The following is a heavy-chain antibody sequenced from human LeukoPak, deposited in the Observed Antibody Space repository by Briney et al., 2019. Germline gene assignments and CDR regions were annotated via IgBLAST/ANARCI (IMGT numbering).Heavy chain of an antibody. V-gene: IGHV4-34*01. Sequence: PSETLSLTCAVYGGSFSGYYWSWIRQPPGKGLEWIGEINHSGSTNYNPSLKSRVTISVDTSKNQFSLKLSSVTAADTAVYYCAGVFKYYGSGSPGWFDPWGQGTLVTVSS. D-gene: IGHD3-10*01. CDR2: INHSGST. CDR1: GGSFSGYY. J-gene: IGHJ5*02. CDR3: AGVFKYYGSGSPGWFDP.